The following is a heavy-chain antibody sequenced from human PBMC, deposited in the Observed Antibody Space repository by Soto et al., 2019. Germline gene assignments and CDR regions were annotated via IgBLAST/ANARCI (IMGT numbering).Heavy chain of an antibody. J-gene: IGHJ4*02. CDR3: ARSGENYTRLDY. CDR2: SSNSGTFS. Sequence: PEWSLRLSCEGSGFTFSDYYISWIRQAPGKGLEWISYSSNSGTFSRYADSVKGRFSISRDNTKNLLYLQMNSLRAEDTAVYYCARSGENYTRLDYWGQGTPVTVSA. D-gene: IGHD1-7*01. V-gene: IGHV3-11*06. CDR1: GFTFSDYY.